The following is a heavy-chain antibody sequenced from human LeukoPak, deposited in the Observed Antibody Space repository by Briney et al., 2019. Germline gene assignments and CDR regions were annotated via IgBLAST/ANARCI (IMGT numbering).Heavy chain of an antibody. J-gene: IGHJ6*03. CDR1: GYTFTGYY. Sequence: ASVKVSCKASGYTFTGYYMHWVRQAPGQGLEWMGWINPNSGGTNYAQKLQGRVTMTTDTSTSTAYMELRSLRSDDTAAYYCARDYREIPFYYYYYMDVWGKGTTVTISS. CDR3: ARDYREIPFYYYYYMDV. V-gene: IGHV1-2*02. D-gene: IGHD3-16*02. CDR2: INPNSGGT.